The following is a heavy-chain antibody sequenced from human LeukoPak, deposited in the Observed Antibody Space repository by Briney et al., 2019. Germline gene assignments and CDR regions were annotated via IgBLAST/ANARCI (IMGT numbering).Heavy chain of an antibody. J-gene: IGHJ3*02. CDR3: AREGYGALDAFDI. CDR1: GFTFENFG. D-gene: IGHD4-17*01. CDR2: IRFDGSNK. V-gene: IGHV3-30*02. Sequence: SGGSLRLSCAASGFTFENFGMHWVRQIPGKGLEWVAFIRFDGSNKYYADSVKGRFTISRDNSKNTLYLQMNSLRAEDTAVYYCAREGYGALDAFDIWGQGTMVTVSS.